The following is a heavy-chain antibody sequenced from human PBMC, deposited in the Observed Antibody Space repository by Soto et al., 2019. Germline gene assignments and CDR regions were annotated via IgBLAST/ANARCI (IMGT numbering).Heavy chain of an antibody. CDR2: ISGSGGST. J-gene: IGHJ4*02. D-gene: IGHD3-9*01. V-gene: IGHV3-23*01. Sequence: GGSLRLSCAASGFTFSSYAMSWVRQAPGKGLEWVSAISGSGGSTYYADSVKGRFTISRDNSKNTLYLQMNSLRAEHTAVYYCAGNYDILPGPPHPFDYCGQGTLVTVSS. CDR3: AGNYDILPGPPHPFDY. CDR1: GFTFSSYA.